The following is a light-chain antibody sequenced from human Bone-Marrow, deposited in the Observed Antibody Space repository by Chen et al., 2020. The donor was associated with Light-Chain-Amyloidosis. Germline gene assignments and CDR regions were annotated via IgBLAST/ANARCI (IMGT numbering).Light chain of an antibody. CDR3: SSKRSSSTSYVV. J-gene: IGLJ2*01. CDR1: SSDVGGYNY. Sequence: QSALTQPASVSGSPGQSLTIPCTGTSSDVGGYNYVSWYQQPPVKAPNLMIYDVSNRPSGVSNRFSGSKSGNTASLTISGLQAEDEADYYCSSKRSSSTSYVVFGGGTKLTVL. V-gene: IGLV2-14*01. CDR2: DVS.